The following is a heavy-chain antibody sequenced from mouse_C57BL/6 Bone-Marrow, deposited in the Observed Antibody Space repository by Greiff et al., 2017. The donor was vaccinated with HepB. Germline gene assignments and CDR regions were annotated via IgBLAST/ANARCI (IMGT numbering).Heavy chain of an antibody. J-gene: IGHJ4*01. CDR1: GFTFSDYY. V-gene: IGHV5-12*01. CDR3: ARHGDYYGSSYAMDY. D-gene: IGHD1-1*01. CDR2: ISNGGGST. Sequence: EVKVEESGGGLVQPGGSLKLSCAASGFTFSDYYMYWVRQTPEKRLEWVAYISNGGGSTYYPDTVKGRFTISRDNAKNTLYLQMSRLKSEDTAMYYCARHGDYYGSSYAMDYWGQGTSVTVSS.